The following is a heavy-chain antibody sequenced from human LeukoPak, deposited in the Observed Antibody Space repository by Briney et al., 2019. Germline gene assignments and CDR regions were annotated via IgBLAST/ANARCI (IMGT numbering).Heavy chain of an antibody. J-gene: IGHJ4*02. D-gene: IGHD1-26*01. CDR2: INHSGST. V-gene: IGHV4-34*01. Sequence: SETLSLTCAVYGGSFSAYYWNWIRQPPGKGLEWIAEINHSGSTKYNLSLKSRVTISVDTSKNQFSLKLSSVTAADTAVYYCARGFRGASFDYWGQGTLVTVSS. CDR3: ARGFRGASFDY. CDR1: GGSFSAYY.